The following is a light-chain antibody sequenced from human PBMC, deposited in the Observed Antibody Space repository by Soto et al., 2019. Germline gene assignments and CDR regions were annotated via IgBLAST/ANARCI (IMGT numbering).Light chain of an antibody. Sequence: AIQVTQSPSSLSASVGDTVTITRRASQGISSAFAWYQQKPGKVPRLLIYDVFNLQSGVPSRFSGSGSGTDFTLTISRLQPEVFATDYCQQLETYPLTFGHGTRLEVK. J-gene: IGKJ5*01. CDR3: QQLETYPLT. CDR2: DVF. CDR1: QGISSA. V-gene: IGKV1-13*02.